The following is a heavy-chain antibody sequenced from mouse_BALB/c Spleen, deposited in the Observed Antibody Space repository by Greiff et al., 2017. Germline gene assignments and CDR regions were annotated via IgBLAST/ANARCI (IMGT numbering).Heavy chain of an antibody. Sequence: VQLQQPGPELVKPGASVKVSCKASGYAFTSYNMYWVKQSHGKSLEWIGYIDPYNGGTSYNQKFKGKATLTVDKSSSTAYMHLNSLTSEDSAVYYCARPVVIIEGWFAYWGQGTLVTVSA. V-gene: IGHV1S135*01. CDR1: GYAFTSYN. CDR3: ARPVVIIEGWFAY. CDR2: IDPYNGGT. J-gene: IGHJ3*01.